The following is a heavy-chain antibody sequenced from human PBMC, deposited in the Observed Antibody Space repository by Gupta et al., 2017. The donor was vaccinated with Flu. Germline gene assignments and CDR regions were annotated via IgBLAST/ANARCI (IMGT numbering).Heavy chain of an antibody. Sequence: GWIRQPPGKGLGGIGSIHDSGNTYYSPSIKSRVTVTVATSNNQFSLRLTSVTAADTAGYYCTKIYDAFDIWGQGTMVTVSS. CDR3: TKIYDAFDI. V-gene: IGHV4-39*01. CDR2: IHDSGNT. J-gene: IGHJ3*02.